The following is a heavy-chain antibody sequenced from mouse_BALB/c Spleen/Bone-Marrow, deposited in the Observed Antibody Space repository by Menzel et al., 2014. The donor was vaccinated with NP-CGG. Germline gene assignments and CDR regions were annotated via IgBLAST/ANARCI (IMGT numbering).Heavy chain of an antibody. CDR3: ARDVGYGNYFVY. V-gene: IGHV7-1*02. Sequence: EVKLMESGGGLVQPGDSLRPSCATSGFTFSDFYMEWVRQPPGKRLEWIAASRNKAKYYTTEYSASVKGLFIVSRDTSQSVLYLQMNALRAEDTAIYYCARDVGYGNYFVYWGQGTLVTVSA. CDR1: GFTFSDFY. CDR2: SRNKAKYYTT. J-gene: IGHJ3*01. D-gene: IGHD2-10*02.